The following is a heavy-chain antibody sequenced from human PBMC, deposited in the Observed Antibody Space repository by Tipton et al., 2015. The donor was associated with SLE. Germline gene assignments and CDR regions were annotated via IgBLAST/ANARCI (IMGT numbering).Heavy chain of an antibody. J-gene: IGHJ4*02. V-gene: IGHV3-11*04. CDR2: ISSSGSTI. CDR1: GFTFSDYY. Sequence: SLRLSCAASGFTFSDYYMSWIRRAPGKGLEWVSYISSSGSTIYYADSVKGRFTISRDNAKNSLYLQMNSLRAEDTAVYYCARGKLRNGYSSSWYPDYWGQGTLVTVSS. CDR3: ARGKLRNGYSSSWYPDY. D-gene: IGHD6-13*01.